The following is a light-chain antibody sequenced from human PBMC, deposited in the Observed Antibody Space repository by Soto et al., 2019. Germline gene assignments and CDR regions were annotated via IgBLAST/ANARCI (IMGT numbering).Light chain of an antibody. J-gene: IGKJ5*01. CDR3: QQRSNWPPSIT. CDR2: DAS. CDR1: QSVFSY. V-gene: IGKV3-11*01. Sequence: EIVLTQSPVTLSVSPGERANLXWRAIQSVFSYLAWYQHKPGQAPRLFIYDASNRATGIPARFSGSGSGTDFTLTISSLEPEDFAVYYCQQRSNWPPSITFGQGTRLEIK.